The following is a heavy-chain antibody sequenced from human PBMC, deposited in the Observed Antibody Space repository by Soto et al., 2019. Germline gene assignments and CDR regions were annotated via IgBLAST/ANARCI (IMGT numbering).Heavy chain of an antibody. D-gene: IGHD2-15*01. Sequence: ESGGGVVQPGRSLRLSCAASGFTFRNYAMHWVRQAPGKGLECVAVISYDGSNKFYRDYVKGRFTIYRDNSKNTLYLQINSLRYEDTAVYYCARGDREDIAVVVGVRPGEYGVDVWGQGTTVTVSS. CDR2: ISYDGSNK. CDR1: GFTFRNYA. V-gene: IGHV3-30-3*01. J-gene: IGHJ6*02. CDR3: ARGDREDIAVVVGVRPGEYGVDV.